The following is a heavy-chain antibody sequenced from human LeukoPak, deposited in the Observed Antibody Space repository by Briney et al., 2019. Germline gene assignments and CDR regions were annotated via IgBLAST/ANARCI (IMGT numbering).Heavy chain of an antibody. V-gene: IGHV4-59*11. CDR3: AREVTVAGTFYFYMDV. CDR2: IYYGGRA. J-gene: IGHJ6*03. CDR1: GGSISSHY. Sequence: SETLSLTCSVSGGSISSHYWTWVRQPPGQALEFIGYIYYGGRAQYNPSLKSRVTMTMDTSKNQFSLRLNSVSAADTAVYYCAREVTVAGTFYFYMDVWGKGTTVTVSS. D-gene: IGHD6-19*01.